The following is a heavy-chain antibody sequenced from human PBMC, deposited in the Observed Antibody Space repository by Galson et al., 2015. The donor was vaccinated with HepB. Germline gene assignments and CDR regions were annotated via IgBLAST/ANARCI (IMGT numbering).Heavy chain of an antibody. CDR1: GFTFDDYT. CDR2: ISWDGGST. J-gene: IGHJ6*02. D-gene: IGHD2-21*02. Sequence: SLRLSCAASGFTFDDYTVHWVRQAPGKGLEWVSLISWDGGSTYYADSVKGRFTISRDNSKNSLYLQMNSLRTEDTALYYCAKDFRPNRAYCGGDCYSLGYYGMDVWGQGTTVTVSS. CDR3: AKDFRPNRAYCGGDCYSLGYYGMDV. V-gene: IGHV3-43*01.